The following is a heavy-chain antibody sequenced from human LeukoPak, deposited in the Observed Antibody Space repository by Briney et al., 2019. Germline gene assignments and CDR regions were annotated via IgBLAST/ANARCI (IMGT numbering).Heavy chain of an antibody. J-gene: IGHJ5*02. CDR3: ARAPGSIAARGYNWFDP. D-gene: IGHD6-6*01. CDR2: MNPNSGNT. V-gene: IGHV1-8*03. CDR1: GYTFTSYD. Sequence: ASVKVSCKASGYTFTSYDINWVRQATGQGLEWMGWMNPNSGNTGYAQKFQGRVTITRNTSISTAYMELSSLRSEDTAVYYCARAPGSIAARGYNWFDPWGQGTLVTVSS.